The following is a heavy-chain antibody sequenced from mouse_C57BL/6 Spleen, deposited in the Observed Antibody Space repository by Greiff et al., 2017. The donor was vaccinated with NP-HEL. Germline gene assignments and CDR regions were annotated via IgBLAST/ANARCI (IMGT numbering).Heavy chain of an antibody. Sequence: VKLMESGAELVKPGASVKISCKASGYAFSSYWMNWVKQRPGKGLEWIGQIYPGDGDTNYNGKFKGKATLTADKSSSTAYMQLSSLTSEDSAVYFCARGGYWYFDVWGTGTTVTVSS. CDR2: IYPGDGDT. V-gene: IGHV1-80*01. CDR1: GYAFSSYW. J-gene: IGHJ1*03. CDR3: ARGGYWYFDV.